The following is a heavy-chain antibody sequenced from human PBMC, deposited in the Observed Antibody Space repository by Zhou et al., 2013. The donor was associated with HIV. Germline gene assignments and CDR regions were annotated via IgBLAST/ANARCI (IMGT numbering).Heavy chain of an antibody. D-gene: IGHD1-26*01. V-gene: IGHV1-69*05. CDR3: AIKQIGNRGWFDP. Sequence: QVQLVQSGAEVKKPGSSVKVSCKASGGTFSTYDISWVRQAPGQGLEWMGGIVPIFGRPNYAQNFQGRVTITTDESTTTAYMEMKSLTSEDTALYFCAIKQIGNRGWFDPWGQGTLVTVSS. CDR2: IVPIFGRP. J-gene: IGHJ5*02. CDR1: GGTFSTYD.